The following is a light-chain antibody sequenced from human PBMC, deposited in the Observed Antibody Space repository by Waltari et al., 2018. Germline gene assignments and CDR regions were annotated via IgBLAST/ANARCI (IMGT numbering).Light chain of an antibody. Sequence: QSVLTQPPSASGTPGPRVTIPCSGSSSTIGSNTVNWYQQLPGTAPNLLIYSNNPRPSGVPDRFSGSKSGTSASLAISGLQSEDEADYYCAAWDDSLNGPVFGGGTKLTVL. CDR2: SNN. CDR1: SSTIGSNT. V-gene: IGLV1-44*01. J-gene: IGLJ3*02. CDR3: AAWDDSLNGPV.